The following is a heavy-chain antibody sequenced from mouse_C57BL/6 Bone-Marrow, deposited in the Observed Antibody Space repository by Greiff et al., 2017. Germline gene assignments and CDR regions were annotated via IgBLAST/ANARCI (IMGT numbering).Heavy chain of an antibody. Sequence: QVQLKQPGAELVMPGASVKLSCKASGYTFTSYWMHWVKQRPGQGLEWIGEIDPSDSYTNYNQKFKGKSTLTVDKSSSTAYMQLSSLTSEDSAVYYCARWDYAMDYWGQGTSVTVSS. CDR1: GYTFTSYW. V-gene: IGHV1-69*01. CDR3: ARWDYAMDY. J-gene: IGHJ4*01. CDR2: IDPSDSYT.